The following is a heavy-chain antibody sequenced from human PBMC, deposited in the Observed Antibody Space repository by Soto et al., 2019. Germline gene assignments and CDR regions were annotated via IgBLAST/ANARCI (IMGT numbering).Heavy chain of an antibody. Sequence: GESLKISCKGSGYSFTSYWIGWVRQMPGKGLECMGIIYPGDSGTRYSPSFQGQVTISADKSISTAYLQWSSLKASDTAMYYCARTAAAGKYYYGMDVWGQGTTVTV. D-gene: IGHD6-13*01. CDR3: ARTAAAGKYYYGMDV. V-gene: IGHV5-51*01. CDR1: GYSFTSYW. CDR2: IYPGDSGT. J-gene: IGHJ6*02.